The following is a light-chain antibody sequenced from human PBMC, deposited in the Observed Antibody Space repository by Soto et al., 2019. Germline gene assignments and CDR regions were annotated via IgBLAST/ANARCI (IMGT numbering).Light chain of an antibody. Sequence: QSALTQSASVSGSPGQSITISCTGTSSDVGGYNYVSWYQHHPGKAPKLIIYEVNNRPSGVSNRFSGSKSGNTASLTISGLQAEDEADYYCSSYTTSSTLVFGGGTKLTVL. CDR3: SSYTTSSTLV. CDR2: EVN. V-gene: IGLV2-14*01. J-gene: IGLJ3*02. CDR1: SSDVGGYNY.